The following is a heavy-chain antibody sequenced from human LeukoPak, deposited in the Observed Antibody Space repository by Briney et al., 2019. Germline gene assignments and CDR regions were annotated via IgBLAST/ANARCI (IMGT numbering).Heavy chain of an antibody. CDR3: ARYWGSPYNYAAFHF. J-gene: IGHJ4*02. Sequence: PGGSLRLSCAASGITISNYAMAWVRHSPGKGLEWVSSISGSGDATYYADSVRGRYTFSRDSSRDILHLQMNSLRVEDTAVYYCARYWGSPYNYAAFHFWGQGTLVTVSS. CDR1: GITISNYA. CDR2: ISGSGDAT. D-gene: IGHD2-21*01. V-gene: IGHV3-23*01.